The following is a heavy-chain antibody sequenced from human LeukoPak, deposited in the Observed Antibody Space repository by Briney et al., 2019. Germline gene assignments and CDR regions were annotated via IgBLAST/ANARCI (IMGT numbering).Heavy chain of an antibody. CDR3: ARGIGIAARPNYMDV. CDR1: GGSFSGYY. J-gene: IGHJ6*03. V-gene: IGHV4-34*01. Sequence: SETLSLTCAVYGGSFSGYYWSWIRQPPGKGLEWIGEINHSGSTNYNPSLKSRVTTSVDTSKNQFSLRLSSVTAADTAVYYCARGIGIAARPNYMDVWGKGTTVTVSS. CDR2: INHSGST. D-gene: IGHD6-6*01.